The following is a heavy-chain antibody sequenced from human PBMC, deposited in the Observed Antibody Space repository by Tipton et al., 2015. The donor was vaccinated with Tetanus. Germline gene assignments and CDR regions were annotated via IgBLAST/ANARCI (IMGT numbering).Heavy chain of an antibody. CDR3: ARVVIWFGAPPSHFDY. J-gene: IGHJ4*02. Sequence: TLSLTCAVSGGYISSGGYSWSWIRQPPGKGLEWIGYIYHSGSTYYNPSLKSRVTISVDRSKNQFSLKLSSVTAADTAVYYCARVVIWFGAPPSHFDYWGQGTLVTVSS. CDR2: IYHSGST. D-gene: IGHD3-10*01. CDR1: GGYISSGGYS. V-gene: IGHV4-30-2*01.